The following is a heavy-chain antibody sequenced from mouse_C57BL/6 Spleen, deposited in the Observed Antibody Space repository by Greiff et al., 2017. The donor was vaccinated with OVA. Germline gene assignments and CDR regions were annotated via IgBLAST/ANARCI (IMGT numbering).Heavy chain of an antibody. CDR2: INPNNGGT. J-gene: IGHJ4*01. D-gene: IGHD1-1*01. CDR1: GYTFTDYN. V-gene: IGHV1-18*01. CDR3: ARPGGSIYYYAMDY. Sequence: VQLKQSGPELVKPGASVKIPCKASGYTFTDYNMDWVKQSHGKSLEWIGDINPNNGGTIYNQKFKGKATLTVDKSSSTAYMELRSLTSEDTAVYYCARPGGSIYYYAMDYWGQGTAVTVSS.